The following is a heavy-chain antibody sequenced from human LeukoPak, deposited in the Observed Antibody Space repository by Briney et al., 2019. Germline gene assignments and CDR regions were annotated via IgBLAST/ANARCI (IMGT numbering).Heavy chain of an antibody. CDR2: ISYDGSNK. D-gene: IGHD6-19*01. J-gene: IGHJ4*02. CDR1: GFTFSSYG. V-gene: IGHV3-30*03. CDR3: ARDDRGSSSGWRPSGLFDF. Sequence: GRSLRLSCAASGFTFSSYGMHWVRQAPGKGLGWVAVISYDGSNKYYADSVKGRFTISRDNSKNTLYLQMNSLRAEDTAVYYCARDDRGSSSGWRPSGLFDFWGQGTLVTVSS.